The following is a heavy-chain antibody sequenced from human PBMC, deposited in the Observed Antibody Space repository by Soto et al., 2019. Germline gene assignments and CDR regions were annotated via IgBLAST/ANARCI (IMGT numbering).Heavy chain of an antibody. CDR3: ARGNLDDYSNHNWFDP. D-gene: IGHD4-4*01. CDR1: GGSISSGDYY. Sequence: QVQLQESGPGLVKPSQTLSLTCTVSGGSISSGDYYWSWIRQPPGKGLEWIGYIYYSGSTYYNPSLKSRVTISVDTSKNQFSLKLSSVTAADTAVYYCARGNLDDYSNHNWFDPWGQGTLVTVSS. V-gene: IGHV4-30-4*01. CDR2: IYYSGST. J-gene: IGHJ5*02.